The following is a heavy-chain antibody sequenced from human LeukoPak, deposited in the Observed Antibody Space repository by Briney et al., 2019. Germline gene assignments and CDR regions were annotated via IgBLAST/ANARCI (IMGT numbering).Heavy chain of an antibody. Sequence: PSETLSLTCTVSGGSTSSFYWSWIRQPPGKGLEWIGYIYHSGSTNYNPSLKSRVTISVDTSKNQFSLKVSSVTAADTAVYYCARHLTGYYYYYMGVWGKGTTVTVSS. J-gene: IGHJ6*03. CDR3: ARHLTGYYYYYMGV. V-gene: IGHV4-59*08. D-gene: IGHD3-16*01. CDR1: GGSTSSFY. CDR2: IYHSGST.